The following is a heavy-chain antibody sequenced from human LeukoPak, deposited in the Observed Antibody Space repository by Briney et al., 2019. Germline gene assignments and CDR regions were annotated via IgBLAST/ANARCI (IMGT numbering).Heavy chain of an antibody. CDR3: ARGWFGDFHI. D-gene: IGHD3-10*01. V-gene: IGHV4-39*07. CDR2: IYYSGST. CDR1: GGSISSSSYY. Sequence: NSSETLSLTCTVSGGSISSSSYYWGWIRQPPGKGLEWIGNIYYSGSTFYNPSLKSRVTISVDTPKNQFSLKLSSVTAADTAVYYCARGWFGDFHIWGQGTLVTVSS. J-gene: IGHJ3*02.